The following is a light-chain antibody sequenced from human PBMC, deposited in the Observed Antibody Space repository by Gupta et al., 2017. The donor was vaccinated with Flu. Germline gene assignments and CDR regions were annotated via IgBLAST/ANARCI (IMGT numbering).Light chain of an antibody. CDR3: SSYAGSNTWV. CDR1: SSDVGAYTY. Sequence: QSALTQPRSVSGSTGQSVTISCTGTSSDVGAYTYVSWYQQHTGKAPKLILYDVNKRPSGVPDRFSASKSGKTASLNISELQAEDEADYHCSSYAGSNTWVFGGGTKLTVL. V-gene: IGLV2-11*01. J-gene: IGLJ3*02. CDR2: DVN.